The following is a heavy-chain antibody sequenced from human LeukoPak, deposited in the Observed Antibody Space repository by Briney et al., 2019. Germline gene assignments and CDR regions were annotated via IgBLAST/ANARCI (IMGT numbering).Heavy chain of an antibody. D-gene: IGHD3-22*01. CDR1: GGSISSNTYY. J-gene: IGHJ3*02. CDR3: ARAYYYASSAFDI. Sequence: PSETPSLTCTVSGGSISSNTYYWDWIHQPPGKGLESIGSIYYGGSTYYNPSLKSRVIISVDTSKNQFSLKLSSVTAADTAVYYCARAYYYASSAFDIWGQGTMVTVSS. CDR2: IYYGGST. V-gene: IGHV4-39*01.